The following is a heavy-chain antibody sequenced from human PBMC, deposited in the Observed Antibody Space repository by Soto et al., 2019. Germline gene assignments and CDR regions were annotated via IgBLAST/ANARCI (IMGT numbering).Heavy chain of an antibody. CDR1: GYTFTSYG. D-gene: IGHD3-22*01. Sequence: SVKVSCKASGYTFTSYGISWVRQAPGQGLEWMGRIIPILGIANYAQKFQGRVTITADKSTSTAYMELSSLRSEDKAVYYCARDGGRYYDGSGSLQMGKDYWGRGPRVTVPS. CDR2: IIPILGIA. V-gene: IGHV1-69*04. J-gene: IGHJ4*02. CDR3: ARDGGRYYDGSGSLQMGKDY.